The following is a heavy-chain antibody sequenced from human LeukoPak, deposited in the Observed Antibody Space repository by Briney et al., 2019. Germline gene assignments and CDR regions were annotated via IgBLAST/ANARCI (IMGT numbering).Heavy chain of an antibody. J-gene: IGHJ4*02. D-gene: IGHD2-21*01. V-gene: IGHV4-39*07. CDR2: IYYSGST. CDR1: GGSISSSSYY. Sequence: PSETLSLTCTVSGGSISSSSYYWGWIRQPPGKGLEWIGSIYYSGSTYYNPSLKSRVTISVDTSKNQFSLKLSSVTAADTAVYYCARGDWAYFDYWGQGTLVTVSS. CDR3: ARGDWAYFDY.